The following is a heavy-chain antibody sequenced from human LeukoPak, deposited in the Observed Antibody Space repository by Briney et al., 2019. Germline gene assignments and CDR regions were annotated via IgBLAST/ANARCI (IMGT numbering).Heavy chain of an antibody. CDR1: GFTFSNYE. J-gene: IGHJ4*02. D-gene: IGHD2-15*01. V-gene: IGHV3-48*03. Sequence: PGGSLRLSCAASGFTFSNYEINWVRQAPGRGLEWISYISGSGSTIYYADSVKGRFTITRDNAKKSLYLQMNSLRAEDTAVYYCGRVYCGGGGCYLDYWGQGTLVAVSS. CDR2: ISGSGSTI. CDR3: GRVYCGGGGCYLDY.